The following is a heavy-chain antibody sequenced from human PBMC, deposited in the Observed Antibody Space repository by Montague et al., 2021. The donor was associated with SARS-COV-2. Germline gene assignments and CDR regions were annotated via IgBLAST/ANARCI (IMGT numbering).Heavy chain of an antibody. CDR3: ARVLGGYYGMDV. CDR2: ISYDGSNK. J-gene: IGHJ6*02. CDR1: GFAFSSYA. Sequence: PLRLSCAASGFAFSSYAIHWVRQAPGKGLEWVAVISYDGSNKYYADSVKGRFTISRDNSKDTLYLQMNSLRAEDTAVYYCARVLGGYYGMDVWGQGTTVTVSS. D-gene: IGHD2/OR15-2a*01. V-gene: IGHV3-30-3*01.